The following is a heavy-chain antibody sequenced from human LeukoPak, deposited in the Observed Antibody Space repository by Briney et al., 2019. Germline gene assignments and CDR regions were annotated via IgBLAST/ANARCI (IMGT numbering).Heavy chain of an antibody. J-gene: IGHJ6*02. CDR3: ARRGAARRYDGLDV. CDR1: GGFISSYY. V-gene: IGHV4-59*08. Sequence: SETLSLTCTVSGGFISSYYWSWIRQPPGRGLEWIGYIYYSGSTNYNPSLESRGTISVDKSKNQFYLKLSSVTAADTAVYYCARRGAARRYDGLDVWGQGTTVTVSS. D-gene: IGHD6-6*01. CDR2: IYYSGST.